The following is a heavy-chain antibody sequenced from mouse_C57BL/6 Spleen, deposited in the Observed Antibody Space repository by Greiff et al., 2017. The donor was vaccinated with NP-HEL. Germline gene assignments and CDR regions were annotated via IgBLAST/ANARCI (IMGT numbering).Heavy chain of an antibody. Sequence: QVQLQQPGAELVKPGASVKLSCKASGYTFTSYWMQWVKQRPGQGLEWIGEIDPSDSYTNYNQKFKGKATLTVDTSSSTAYMQLSSLTSEDSAVYYCAREAAGGNYAKGAMDYWGQGTSVTVSS. CDR1: GYTFTSYW. J-gene: IGHJ4*01. CDR2: IDPSDSYT. D-gene: IGHD2-1*01. V-gene: IGHV1-50*01. CDR3: AREAAGGNYAKGAMDY.